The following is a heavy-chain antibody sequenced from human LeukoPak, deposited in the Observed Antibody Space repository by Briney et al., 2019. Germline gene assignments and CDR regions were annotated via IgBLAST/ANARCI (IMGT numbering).Heavy chain of an antibody. CDR1: GGPFSGYY. D-gene: IGHD3-10*01. CDR2: INHSGST. J-gene: IGHJ5*02. CDR3: ATVWFGELLISS. Sequence: SETLSLTCAVYGGPFSGYYWSWIRQPPGKGLEWIGEINHSGSTNYNPSLKSRVTISVDTSKNQFSLKLSSVTAADTAVYYCATVWFGELLISSWGQGTLVTVSS. V-gene: IGHV4-34*01.